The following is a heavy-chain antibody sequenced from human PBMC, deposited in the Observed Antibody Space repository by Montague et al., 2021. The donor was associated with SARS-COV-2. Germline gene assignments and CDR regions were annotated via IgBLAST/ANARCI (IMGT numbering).Heavy chain of an antibody. D-gene: IGHD6-19*01. V-gene: IGHV3-30*04. J-gene: IGHJ6*02. CDR1: GFAFSLYS. CDR3: ARIGLGWSYGNGMDV. CDR2: TRHDESQK. Sequence: LSLSLSASGFAFSLYSMHWVRQAPGKGLEWVAVTRHDESQKFYADSVKGRVTISKDNSKNILYLQMNSLRREDTAVYHCARIGLGWSYGNGMDVWGQGTTVIVSS.